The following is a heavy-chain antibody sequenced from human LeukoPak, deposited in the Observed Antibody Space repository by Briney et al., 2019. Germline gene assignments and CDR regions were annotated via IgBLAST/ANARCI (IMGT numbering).Heavy chain of an antibody. CDR3: AKSARLRYFDWLLSYYYYGMDV. Sequence: PGGSLRLSCAASGFTFSSYAMSWVRQTPGKGLEWVSAISGSGGSTYYPDSVKGRFTISRDNSKNTLYLQMNSLRAEDTAVYYCAKSARLRYFDWLLSYYYYGMDVWGQGTTVTVSS. D-gene: IGHD3-9*01. V-gene: IGHV3-23*01. J-gene: IGHJ6*02. CDR2: ISGSGGST. CDR1: GFTFSSYA.